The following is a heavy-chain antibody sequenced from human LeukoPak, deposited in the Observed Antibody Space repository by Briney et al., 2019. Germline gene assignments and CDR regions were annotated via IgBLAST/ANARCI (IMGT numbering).Heavy chain of an antibody. CDR2: IKQDGSDK. J-gene: IGHJ4*02. V-gene: IGHV3-7*01. CDR3: ARDKVVGATLFDY. CDR1: GFTFSSDW. Sequence: PGGSLRLSCASSGFTFSSDWMGWVRQAPGKGLEWVANIKQDGSDKYYVDSVKGRFTISRDNAKNSVYLQMNSLRAEDTAVYYCARDKVVGATLFDYWGQGTLVTVSS. D-gene: IGHD1-26*01.